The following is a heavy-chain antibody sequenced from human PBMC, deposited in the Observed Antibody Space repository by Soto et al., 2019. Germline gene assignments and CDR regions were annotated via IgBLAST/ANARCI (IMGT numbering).Heavy chain of an antibody. CDR1: GFICTSYD. D-gene: IGHD2-8*02. Sequence: QPGGSLRLSCAASGFICTSYDMSWVRQAPGQGLEWVSTILVDGRTFYVDSVKGRFTISRDGSQNTVYLQMNSLTAGDTALYYCAKATATGGGAFDICGQGTMVTVSS. CDR2: ILVDGRT. J-gene: IGHJ3*02. CDR3: AKATATGGGAFDI. V-gene: IGHV3-23*01.